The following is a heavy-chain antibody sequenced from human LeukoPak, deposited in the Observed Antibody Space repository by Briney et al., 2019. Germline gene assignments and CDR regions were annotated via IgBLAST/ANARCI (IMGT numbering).Heavy chain of an antibody. V-gene: IGHV4-59*01. Sequence: PSETLSLTCSISDGSISSYYWTWIRQSPGKGLEWIGHIHYSGSTHYNPSLQSRVSISIDTSKNHFSLKLRSVTTVDTAVYYCARWGHFDTSGYFVVDYWGQGTLVTVSS. CDR2: IHYSGST. J-gene: IGHJ4*02. CDR1: DGSISSYY. CDR3: ARWGHFDTSGYFVVDY. D-gene: IGHD3-22*01.